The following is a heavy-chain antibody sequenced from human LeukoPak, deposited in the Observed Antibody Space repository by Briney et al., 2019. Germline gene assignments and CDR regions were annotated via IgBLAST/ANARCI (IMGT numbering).Heavy chain of an antibody. J-gene: IGHJ4*02. D-gene: IGHD5-12*01. CDR2: INHSGST. V-gene: IGHV4-34*01. CDR1: GGSFSGYY. CDR3: ARGGYSGYGSLFDY. Sequence: SETLSLTCAVYGGSFSGYYWSWIRQPPGKGLEWIGEINHSGSTYYNPSLKSRVTISVDTSKNQFSLKLSSVTAADTAVYYCARGGYSGYGSLFDYWGQGTLVTVSS.